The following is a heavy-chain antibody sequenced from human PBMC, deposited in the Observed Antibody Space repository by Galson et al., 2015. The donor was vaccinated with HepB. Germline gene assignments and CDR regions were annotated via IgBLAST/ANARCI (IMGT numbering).Heavy chain of an antibody. CDR3: ARDGIYSHAWGDLDY. CDR1: GFTFSSYG. CDR2: IWYDGSNK. Sequence: SLRLSCAASGFTFSSYGMHWVRQAPGKGLEWVAVIWYDGSNKYYADSVKGRFTISRDNSKNTLYLQMNSLRAEDTAVYYCARDGIYSHAWGDLDYWGQGTLVTVPS. J-gene: IGHJ4*02. V-gene: IGHV3-33*08. D-gene: IGHD5-18*01.